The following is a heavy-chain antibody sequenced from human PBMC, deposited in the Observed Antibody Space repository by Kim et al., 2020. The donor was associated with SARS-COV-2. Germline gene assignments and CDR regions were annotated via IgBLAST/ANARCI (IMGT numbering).Heavy chain of an antibody. CDR3: ARHGTSPHGSGWYLLPVYFDY. CDR1: GGSISSSSYY. J-gene: IGHJ4*02. CDR2: IYYSGST. Sequence: SETLSLTCTVSGGSISSSSYYWGWIRQPPGKGLEWIGSIYYSGSTYYNPSLKSRVTISVDTSKNQFSLKLSSVTAADTAVYYCARHGTSPHGSGWYLLPVYFDYWGQGTLVTVSS. D-gene: IGHD6-19*01. V-gene: IGHV4-39*01.